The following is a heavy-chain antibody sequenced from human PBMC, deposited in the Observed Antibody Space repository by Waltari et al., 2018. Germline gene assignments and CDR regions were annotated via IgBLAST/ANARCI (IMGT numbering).Heavy chain of an antibody. Sequence: EVQLVESGGGLVKPGGSLRLSCAASGFTFSSYSMNWVRQAPVKGLEWVSSISSSSSYIYYADSVKGRFTLARDNAKNSLYLQMNSLRAEDTAVYYCARDGLRYFDWPDNFDYWGQGTLVTVSS. J-gene: IGHJ4*02. CDR3: ARDGLRYFDWPDNFDY. CDR1: GFTFSSYS. CDR2: ISSSSSYI. V-gene: IGHV3-21*01. D-gene: IGHD3-9*01.